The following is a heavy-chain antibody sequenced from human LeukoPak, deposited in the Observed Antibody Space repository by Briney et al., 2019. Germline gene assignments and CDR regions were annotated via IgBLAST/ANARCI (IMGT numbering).Heavy chain of an antibody. Sequence: GGSLRLSCAASGFTFSSYAMSWVRQAPGKGLEWVSSISSSSSYIYYADSVKGRFTISRDNAKNSLYLQMNSLRAEDTAVYYCARDGSDYDFWSGYQYFDYWGQGTLVTVSS. D-gene: IGHD3-3*01. CDR1: GFTFSSYA. CDR3: ARDGSDYDFWSGYQYFDY. V-gene: IGHV3-21*01. CDR2: ISSSSSYI. J-gene: IGHJ4*02.